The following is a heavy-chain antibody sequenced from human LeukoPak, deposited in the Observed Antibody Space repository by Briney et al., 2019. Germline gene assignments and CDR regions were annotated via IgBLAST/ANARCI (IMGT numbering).Heavy chain of an antibody. J-gene: IGHJ4*02. Sequence: SETLSLTCTVSGGSISSSSYYWGWIRQPPGKGREWIGRIYDSVSTYYNPPLKRRVTISIDTSKNQFSLKLSSATAADKAVYYCARKYYHGSGSYDVPFDYWGPGTLVTVSS. CDR3: ARKYYHGSGSYDVPFDY. V-gene: IGHV4-39*07. CDR2: IYDSVST. D-gene: IGHD3-10*01. CDR1: GGSISSSSYY.